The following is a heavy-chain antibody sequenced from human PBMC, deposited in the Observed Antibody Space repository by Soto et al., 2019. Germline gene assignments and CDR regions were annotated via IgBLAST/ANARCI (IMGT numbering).Heavy chain of an antibody. CDR3: ARQRRGGYWFDP. CDR1: GVSVTNGDYY. CDR2: IYYSETT. V-gene: IGHV4-30-4*01. J-gene: IGHJ5*02. Sequence: SETRSHTWAVSGVSVTNGDYYWGWMRQSPGKGLDWIGNIYYSETTSYNPSLNSRLSISIDTSRNQFSLQLTSVTAADTAIYYCARQRRGGYWFDPWGQGTLVTVSS.